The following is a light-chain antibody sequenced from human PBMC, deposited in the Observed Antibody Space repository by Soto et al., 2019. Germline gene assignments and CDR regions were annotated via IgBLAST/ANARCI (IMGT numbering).Light chain of an antibody. V-gene: IGKV3-15*01. J-gene: IGKJ2*01. CDR2: GAS. Sequence: EIMMTQSPATLSVSPGERATLSCRASQTVARNLAWYQQKPGQAPRLLIHGASTRATGVSARFIGSGSGTDFTLTISSLQSEDFAVYYCQQYHNWPPQYSFGQGTKLQIK. CDR1: QTVARN. CDR3: QQYHNWPPQYS.